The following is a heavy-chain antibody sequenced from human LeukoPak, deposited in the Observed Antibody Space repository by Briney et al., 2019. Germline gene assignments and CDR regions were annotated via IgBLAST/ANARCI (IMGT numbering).Heavy chain of an antibody. J-gene: IGHJ5*02. CDR3: ARGSGYWA. V-gene: IGHV4-39*07. CDR1: DVSISTESYY. D-gene: IGHD3-22*01. Sequence: PSETLSLTCAVSDVSISTESYYWGWVRRPPGKGLEWIANVYYTGSTDYTPSLKSRVTISVDTSKNQFSLKLSSVTAADTAVYYCARGSGYWAWGQGTLVTVSS. CDR2: VYYTGST.